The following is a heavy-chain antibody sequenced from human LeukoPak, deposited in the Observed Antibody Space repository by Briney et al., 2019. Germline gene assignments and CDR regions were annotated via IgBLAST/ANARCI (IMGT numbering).Heavy chain of an antibody. D-gene: IGHD3-9*01. J-gene: IGHJ4*02. CDR1: GFTFSDYY. CDR2: ISSSSSYT. CDR3: ARVVDYYFDY. V-gene: IGHV3-11*06. Sequence: EPGGSLRLSCAVSGFTFSDYYMSWIRQAPGKGLEWVSYISSSSSYTNYADSVKGRFTISRGNAKNSLYLQMNSLRAEDTAVYYCARVVDYYFDYWGQGTLVTVSS.